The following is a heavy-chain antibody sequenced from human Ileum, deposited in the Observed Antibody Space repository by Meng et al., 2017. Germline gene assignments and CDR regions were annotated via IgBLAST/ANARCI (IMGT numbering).Heavy chain of an antibody. D-gene: IGHD7-27*01. CDR1: GFTFSSYW. CDR3: ARDAAGALDY. CDR2: IKQDGSVK. Sequence: GGSLRLSCVASGFTFSSYWMSWVRQAPGKGLEWVANIKQDGSVKHYVDSVKGRFTISRDNAKNSLFLQMNSLRDEDSAVYYCARDAAGALDYWGLGTLVTVSS. V-gene: IGHV3-7*01. J-gene: IGHJ4*02.